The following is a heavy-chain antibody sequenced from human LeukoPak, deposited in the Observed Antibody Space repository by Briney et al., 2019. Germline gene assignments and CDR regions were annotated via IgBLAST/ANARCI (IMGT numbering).Heavy chain of an antibody. D-gene: IGHD3-22*01. CDR2: IKSKTDGGTT. Sequence: GGSLRLSCAASGFTFSNAWMSWVRQAPGKGLVWVGRIKSKTDGGTTDYAAPVKGRFTISRDDSKNTLYLQMNSLKTEDTAVYYCTTGHYYDSSGPDYWGQGTLVTVSS. J-gene: IGHJ4*02. CDR3: TTGHYYDSSGPDY. V-gene: IGHV3-15*01. CDR1: GFTFSNAW.